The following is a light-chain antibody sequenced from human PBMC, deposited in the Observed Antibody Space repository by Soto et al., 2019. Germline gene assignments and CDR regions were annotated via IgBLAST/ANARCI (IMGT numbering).Light chain of an antibody. Sequence: EIVMTQSPTNLSVSPAERFTLSCRASQSVSSNLAWYQQKPGQAPRLLIYGASTRATGIPARFSGSGSGTEFTLTISSLQSEDFAVYYCQQYNNWPPWTFGQGTKVDIK. J-gene: IGKJ1*01. V-gene: IGKV3-15*01. CDR3: QQYNNWPPWT. CDR2: GAS. CDR1: QSVSSN.